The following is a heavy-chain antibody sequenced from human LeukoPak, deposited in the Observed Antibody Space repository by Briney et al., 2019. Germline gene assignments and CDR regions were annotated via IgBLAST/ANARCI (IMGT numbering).Heavy chain of an antibody. D-gene: IGHD1-7*01. Sequence: SETLSLTCTVSGGSISSSSYYWGWVRQPPGKGLEWIGNIYYSGSTYYNPSLKSRVTISVDTSKDQFSLELNSVTAADTAVYYCASDGGYNWNYDSWGQGILVTVSS. J-gene: IGHJ5*01. CDR3: ASDGGYNWNYDS. CDR1: GGSISSSSYY. CDR2: IYYSGST. V-gene: IGHV4-39*07.